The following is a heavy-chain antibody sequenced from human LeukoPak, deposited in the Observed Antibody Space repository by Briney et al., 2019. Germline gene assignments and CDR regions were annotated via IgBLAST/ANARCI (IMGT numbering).Heavy chain of an antibody. J-gene: IGHJ4*02. CDR3: ARDRGGGSGNFYHTYFFDY. CDR1: GFTFSSYS. Sequence: PGGSLRLSCAASGFTFSSYSMNWVRQAPGKGLEWVSYISSGSSAIYYADSVKGRFTISRDNAKNSLYLQMNSLRAEDTAVYYCARDRGGGSGNFYHTYFFDYWGQGSLVTVSS. V-gene: IGHV3-21*05. CDR2: ISSGSSAI. D-gene: IGHD3-10*01.